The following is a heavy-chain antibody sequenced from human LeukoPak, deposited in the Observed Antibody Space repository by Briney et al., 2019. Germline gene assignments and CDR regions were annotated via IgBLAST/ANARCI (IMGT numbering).Heavy chain of an antibody. CDR2: ISSSGSTI. J-gene: IGHJ6*04. D-gene: IGHD3-10*02. Sequence: GRSLRLSCAASGFTFTSYSMNWVRQAPGKGLEWGSYISSSGSTIYYADSVKGRFTISRDNAKNSLYLQMSSLTAQDTAVYYGAKLGITMIGGVWGKGTTVTIYS. CDR1: GFTFTSYS. V-gene: IGHV3-48*01. CDR3: AKLGITMIGGV.